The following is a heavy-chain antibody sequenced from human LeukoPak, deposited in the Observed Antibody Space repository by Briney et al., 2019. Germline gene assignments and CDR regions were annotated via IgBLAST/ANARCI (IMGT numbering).Heavy chain of an antibody. CDR1: GGSISSYY. D-gene: IGHD6-13*01. J-gene: IGHJ4*02. Sequence: SETLSPTCTVSGGSISSYYWSWIRQPPGKGLEWIGYIYYSGSTNYNPSLKSRVTISVDTSKNQFSLKLSSVTAADTAVYYCANGFVSRQQMAPYYDFDYWGQGTLVTVSS. CDR2: IYYSGST. V-gene: IGHV4-59*08. CDR3: ANGFVSRQQMAPYYDFDY.